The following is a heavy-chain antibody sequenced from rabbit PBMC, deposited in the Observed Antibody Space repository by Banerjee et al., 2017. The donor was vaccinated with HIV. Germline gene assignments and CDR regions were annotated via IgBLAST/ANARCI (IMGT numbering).Heavy chain of an antibody. CDR3: ARGSVDDYNGFNL. D-gene: IGHD2-1*01. Sequence: GDTDYPNWVNGRFTISSDNAQNTVDLQMNSLTAADTATYFCARGSVDDYNGFNLWGQGPSSPS. CDR2: GDT. V-gene: IGHV1S8*01. J-gene: IGHJ4*01.